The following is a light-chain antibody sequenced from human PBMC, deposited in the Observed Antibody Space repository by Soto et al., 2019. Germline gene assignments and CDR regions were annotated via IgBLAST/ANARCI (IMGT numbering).Light chain of an antibody. J-gene: IGKJ1*01. CDR1: QSVSSY. CDR2: DAS. V-gene: IGKV3-11*01. Sequence: IVLTQSPATLSLSPGEGATLSCRASQSVSSYLAWYQQKPGQAPRLLIYDASNRATGIPARFSGSGSGTDFTLIISCLEPEDFAVYYCQQRSNGPVTFGLGTTLEV. CDR3: QQRSNGPVT.